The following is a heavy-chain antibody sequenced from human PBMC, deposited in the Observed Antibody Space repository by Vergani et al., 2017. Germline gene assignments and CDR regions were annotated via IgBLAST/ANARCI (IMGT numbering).Heavy chain of an antibody. J-gene: IGHJ4*02. Sequence: QVQLVESGGGVVQPGGSLRLSCAASGFTFSSYGMHWVRQAPGKGLEWVAFIRYYGSNKYYADSVKGRFTISRDNSKNTLYLQMNSLRAEDTAVYYCAKDLPYYYGSGSYFDYWGQGTLVTVSS. CDR2: IRYYGSNK. CDR3: AKDLPYYYGSGSYFDY. V-gene: IGHV3-30*02. D-gene: IGHD3-10*01. CDR1: GFTFSSYG.